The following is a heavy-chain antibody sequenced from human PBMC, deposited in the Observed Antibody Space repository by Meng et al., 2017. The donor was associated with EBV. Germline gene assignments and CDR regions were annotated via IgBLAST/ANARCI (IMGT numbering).Heavy chain of an antibody. D-gene: IGHD6-19*01. CDR2: INPNSGGT. J-gene: IGHJ4*02. CDR1: GYTFTGYY. Sequence: RGQAGAEVKKPGASVKVSGKASGYTFTGYYMHWVRQAPGQGLEWMGRINPNSGGTNYAQKFQGRVTMTRDTSISTAYMELSRLRSDDTAVYYCARVGIAVAGTGDYWGQGTLVTVSS. CDR3: ARVGIAVAGTGDY. V-gene: IGHV1-2*06.